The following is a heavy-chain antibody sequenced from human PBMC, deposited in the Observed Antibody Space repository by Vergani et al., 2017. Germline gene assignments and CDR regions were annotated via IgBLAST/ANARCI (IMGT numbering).Heavy chain of an antibody. CDR2: IYYSGST. CDR3: ASFTIFGVVYPDKYAFDI. V-gene: IGHV4-39*01. D-gene: IGHD3-3*01. Sequence: QLQLQESGPGLVKPSETLSLTCTVSGGSISSSSYYWGWIRQPPGKGLEWIGSIYYSGSTYYNPSLKRRVTISVDTSKNQFSLKLSSVTAADTAVYYCASFTIFGVVYPDKYAFDIWGQGTMVTVSS. J-gene: IGHJ3*02. CDR1: GGSISSSSYY.